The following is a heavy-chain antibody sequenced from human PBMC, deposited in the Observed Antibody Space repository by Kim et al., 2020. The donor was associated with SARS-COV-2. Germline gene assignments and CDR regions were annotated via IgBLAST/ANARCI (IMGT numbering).Heavy chain of an antibody. CDR3: ARAGFSPPTITMIVVVINLAWFDP. V-gene: IGHV4-39*01. CDR2: INYSGST. Sequence: SETLSLTCTVSGGSISSNCYYWVWLRQPPGKGLDWIVNINYSGSTYYNPSLKSRVTISVDTSKNQLSLKLSSVTAADTAVYDGARAGFSPPTITMIVVVINLAWFDPWGQGTLVTVSS. D-gene: IGHD3-22*01. CDR1: GGSISSNCYY. J-gene: IGHJ5*02.